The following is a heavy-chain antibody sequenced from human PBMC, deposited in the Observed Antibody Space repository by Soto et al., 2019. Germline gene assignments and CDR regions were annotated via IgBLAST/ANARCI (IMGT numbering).Heavy chain of an antibody. V-gene: IGHV2-5*01. CDR1: GFSLSTSGVG. CDR3: AHRLYYDSSGYYGGHYFDY. J-gene: IGHJ4*02. Sequence: QITLKESGPTLVKPTQTLTLTCTFSGFSLSTSGVGVGWIRQPPGKALEWLALIYWNDDKRYSPSLKSRLTITKDTSRNQVVLTMTNMDPVDTATYYCAHRLYYDSSGYYGGHYFDYWGQGTLVTVSS. D-gene: IGHD3-22*01. CDR2: IYWNDDK.